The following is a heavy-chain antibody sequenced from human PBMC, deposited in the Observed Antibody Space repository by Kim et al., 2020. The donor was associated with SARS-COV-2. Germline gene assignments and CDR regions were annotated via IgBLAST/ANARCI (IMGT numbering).Heavy chain of an antibody. J-gene: IGHJ2*01. V-gene: IGHV1-2*06. Sequence: ASVKVSCKASGYTFTGYYMHWVRQAPGQGLEWMGRINPNSGGTNYAQKFQGRVTMTRDTSISTAYMELSRLRSDDTAVYYCASGGVVVAATRGERYFDLWGRGTLVTVSS. CDR3: ASGGVVVAATRGERYFDL. CDR1: GYTFTGYY. D-gene: IGHD2-15*01. CDR2: INPNSGGT.